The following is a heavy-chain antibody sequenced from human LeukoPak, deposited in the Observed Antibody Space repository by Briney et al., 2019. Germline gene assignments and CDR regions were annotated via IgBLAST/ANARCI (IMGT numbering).Heavy chain of an antibody. CDR3: ARYYYTTGSLDY. CDR2: IYYTGST. V-gene: IGHV4-59*01. Sequence: SETLSLTCSVSGGSINNYYWGWIRQPPGKGLEWIGYIYYTGSTNCNPSLKSRLILSVDTPKNQFSLRLSSVTAADTAVYFCARYYYTTGSLDYWGQGTLVTVSS. D-gene: IGHD3-22*01. CDR1: GGSINNYY. J-gene: IGHJ4*02.